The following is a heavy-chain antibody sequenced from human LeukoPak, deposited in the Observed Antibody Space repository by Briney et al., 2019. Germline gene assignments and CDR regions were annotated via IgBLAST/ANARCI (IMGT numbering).Heavy chain of an antibody. Sequence: GGSLRLSCAASGFTFSSYSMNWVRQAPGKGLEWVSSISSSSSYIYYADSVKGRFTISRDNSKNTLYLQMNSLRAEDTAVYYCAKSSGLDYWGQGTLVTVSS. CDR2: ISSSSSYI. CDR3: AKSSGLDY. D-gene: IGHD3-22*01. V-gene: IGHV3-21*01. CDR1: GFTFSSYS. J-gene: IGHJ4*02.